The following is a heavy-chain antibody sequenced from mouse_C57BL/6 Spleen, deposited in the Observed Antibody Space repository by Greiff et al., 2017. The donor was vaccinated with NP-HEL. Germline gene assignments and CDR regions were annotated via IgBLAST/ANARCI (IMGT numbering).Heavy chain of an antibody. J-gene: IGHJ3*01. V-gene: IGHV1-19*01. CDR1: GYTFTDYY. Sequence: VHVKQSGPVLVKPGASVKMSCKASGYTFTDYYMNWVKQSHGKSLEWIGVINPYNGGTSYNQKFKGKATLTVDKSSSTAYMELNSLTSEDSAVYYCAREGDYYGSRAWFAYWGQGTLVTVSA. D-gene: IGHD1-1*01. CDR3: AREGDYYGSRAWFAY. CDR2: INPYNGGT.